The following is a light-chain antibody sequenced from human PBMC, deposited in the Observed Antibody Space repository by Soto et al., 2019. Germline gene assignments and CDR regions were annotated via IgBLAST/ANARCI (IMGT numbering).Light chain of an antibody. CDR2: DVS. CDR1: KRDVGGYNY. J-gene: IGLJ1*01. CDR3: TSYTSGGTDV. V-gene: IGLV2-14*03. Sequence: GTPGKSRTTPCTETKRDVGGYNYVSWYQQHPGKVPKLMIYDVSNRPSGVSNRFSGSKSGNTASLNISGLQAEDEADYYCTSYTSGGTDVFGTVTKVTVL.